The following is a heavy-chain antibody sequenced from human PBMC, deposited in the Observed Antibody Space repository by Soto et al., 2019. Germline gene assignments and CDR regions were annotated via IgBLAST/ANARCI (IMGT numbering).Heavy chain of an antibody. V-gene: IGHV3-30-3*01. Sequence: GGSLRLSCAASGFTFSSYAMHWVRQAPGKGLEWMAVISYGGSNKYYADSVKGRFTISRDNSKNTLYLQMNSLRAEDTAVYYCARAHHYYDSSGTDFDYWGQGTLVTVSS. D-gene: IGHD3-22*01. CDR3: ARAHHYYDSSGTDFDY. CDR1: GFTFSSYA. CDR2: ISYGGSNK. J-gene: IGHJ4*02.